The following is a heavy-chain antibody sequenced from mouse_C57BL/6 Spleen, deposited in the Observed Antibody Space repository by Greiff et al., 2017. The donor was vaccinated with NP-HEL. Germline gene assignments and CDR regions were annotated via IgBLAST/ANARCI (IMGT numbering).Heavy chain of an antibody. CDR1: GYTFTSYW. CDR3: ARSWGVTGNYYAMDY. CDR2: IDPNSGGT. V-gene: IGHV1-72*01. Sequence: QVQLKQPGAELVKPGASVKLSCKASGYTFTSYWMHWVKQRPGRGLEWIGRIDPNSGGTKYNEKFKSKATLTVDKSSSTAYMQLSSLTSEDSAVYYGARSWGVTGNYYAMDYWGQGTSVTVSS. D-gene: IGHD4-1*01. J-gene: IGHJ4*01.